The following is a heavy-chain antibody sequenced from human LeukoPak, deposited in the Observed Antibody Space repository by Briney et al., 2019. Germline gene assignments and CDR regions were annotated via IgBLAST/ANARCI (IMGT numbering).Heavy chain of an antibody. CDR3: ASDHDYCTNGVCYDIFDY. CDR2: IIPIFGTA. J-gene: IGHJ4*02. D-gene: IGHD2-8*01. Sequence: GSSVKVSCKASGGTFSSYAINWVRQAPGQGLEWMGRIIPIFGTANYAQKFQGRVTITTDESTSTAYMELSSLRSEDTAVYYCASDHDYCTNGVCYDIFDYWGQGTLVTVSS. V-gene: IGHV1-69*05. CDR1: GGTFSSYA.